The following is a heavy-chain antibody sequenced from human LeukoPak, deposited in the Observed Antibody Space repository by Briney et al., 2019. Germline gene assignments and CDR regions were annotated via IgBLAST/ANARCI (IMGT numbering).Heavy chain of an antibody. D-gene: IGHD6-19*01. V-gene: IGHV3-20*04. CDR2: INWNGGST. CDR3: ARYGRISGWYYFDY. CDR1: GFTCDDYG. Sequence: PGGSLRLSCAASGFTCDDYGMSWVRQAPGKGLEWVSGINWNGGSTGYADSVKGRFTISRDNAKNSLYLQMNSLRAEDTALYYCARYGRISGWYYFDYWGQGTLVTVSS. J-gene: IGHJ4*02.